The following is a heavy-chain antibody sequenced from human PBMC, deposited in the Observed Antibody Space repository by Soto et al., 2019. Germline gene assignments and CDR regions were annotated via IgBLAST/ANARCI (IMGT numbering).Heavy chain of an antibody. D-gene: IGHD6-19*01. J-gene: IGHJ6*02. CDR3: ARDSWGLAVPDYHYYAMDV. V-gene: IGHV1-18*04. CDR2: ISVYSGST. Sequence: QVQLVQSGAEVKKPGASVRVSCEASGYTFTSYGISWVRQAPGQGLEWMGGISVYSGSTNYAQKLLGRVTMTTERSTRAVYMELRSLRSDDTAVYYCARDSWGLAVPDYHYYAMDVWGQGTTVTVS. CDR1: GYTFTSYG.